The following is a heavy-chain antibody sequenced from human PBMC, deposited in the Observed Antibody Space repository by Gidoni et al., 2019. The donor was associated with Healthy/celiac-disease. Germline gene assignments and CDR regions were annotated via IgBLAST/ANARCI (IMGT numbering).Heavy chain of an antibody. V-gene: IGHV3-11*06. CDR3: ARVIGSSWQFDY. Sequence: QVQLVESGGGLVKPGGSLRLSCAASGFTFSDYYMSWIRQAPGKGLEWVSYISSSSSYTNYADSVKGRFTISRDNAKNSLYLQMNSLRAEDTAVYYCARVIGSSWQFDYWGQGTLVTVSS. J-gene: IGHJ4*02. D-gene: IGHD6-13*01. CDR2: ISSSSSYT. CDR1: GFTFSDYY.